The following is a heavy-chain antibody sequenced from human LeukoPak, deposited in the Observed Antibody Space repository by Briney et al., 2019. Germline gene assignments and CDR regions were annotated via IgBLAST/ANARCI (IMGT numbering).Heavy chain of an antibody. J-gene: IGHJ4*02. Sequence: GGSLRLSCAASGFTFSSYAMSWVRQAPGKGLEWVSAISGSGGSTYYADSVKGRFTISRDNSKNTLYLQMNSLRAEDTAVYYCAKDLYGGNSVPEDYWGQGTLVTVSS. D-gene: IGHD4-23*01. V-gene: IGHV3-23*01. CDR3: AKDLYGGNSVPEDY. CDR2: ISGSGGST. CDR1: GFTFSSYA.